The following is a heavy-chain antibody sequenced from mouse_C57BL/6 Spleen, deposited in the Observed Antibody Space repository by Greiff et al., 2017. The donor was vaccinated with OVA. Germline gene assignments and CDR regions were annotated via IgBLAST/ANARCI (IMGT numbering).Heavy chain of an antibody. CDR2: IFPNSGST. CDR1: GYTFTSSW. Sequence: QVQLQQPGAELVKPGASVKLSCKASGYTFTSSWMHWVKQRPGQGLEWIGMIFPNSGSTNYNEKLKSKAPLTVNKSSSTAYMQLSSLTSEDSAVYYCARSEGNGNPYFDYWGQGTTLTVSS. V-gene: IGHV1-64*01. CDR3: ARSEGNGNPYFDY. J-gene: IGHJ2*01. D-gene: IGHD2-1*01.